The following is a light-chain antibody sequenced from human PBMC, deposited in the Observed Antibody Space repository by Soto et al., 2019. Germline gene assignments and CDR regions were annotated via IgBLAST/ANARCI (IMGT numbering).Light chain of an antibody. CDR3: QQYYDSPPLI. V-gene: IGKV3-15*01. CDR2: GAS. CDR1: RNINRK. Sequence: EIVMTQSPATLSVSPGERATLSCRASRNINRKLAWYQQKPGQAPRLLISGASTRATGIPARFSGSGSGTEFTLTIGSLQSEDFAVYYGQQYYDSPPLIFGGGTKVEIK. J-gene: IGKJ4*01.